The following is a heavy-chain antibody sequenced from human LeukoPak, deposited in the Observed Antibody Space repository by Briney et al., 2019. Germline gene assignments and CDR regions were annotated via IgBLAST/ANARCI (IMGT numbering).Heavy chain of an antibody. CDR3: ASSTGGKSDY. CDR1: GFTFSSYS. Sequence: GGSLRLSCAASGFTFSSYSMNWVRQAPGKGLEWVSYISSSSTIYYADSVKGRFTISRDNAKNSLYLQMNSLRAEDTAVYYCASSTGGKSDYWGQGTLVTVSS. J-gene: IGHJ4*02. V-gene: IGHV3-48*01. CDR2: ISSSSTI. D-gene: IGHD4-23*01.